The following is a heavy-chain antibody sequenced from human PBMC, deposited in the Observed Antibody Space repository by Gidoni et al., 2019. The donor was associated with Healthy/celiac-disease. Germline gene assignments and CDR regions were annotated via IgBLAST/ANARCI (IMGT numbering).Heavy chain of an antibody. J-gene: IGHJ2*01. D-gene: IGHD4-4*01. CDR3: ARDQATVKSPDWYFDL. V-gene: IGHV3-7*05. CDR2: IKQDGSEK. Sequence: EVQLVESGGGLVQPGGSLRLSCAASGFTFSSYWMSWVRQAPGKGLEWVANIKQDGSEKYYVDSVKGRFTISRDNAKNSLYLQMNSLRAEDTAVYYCARDQATVKSPDWYFDLWGRGTLVTVSS. CDR1: GFTFSSYW.